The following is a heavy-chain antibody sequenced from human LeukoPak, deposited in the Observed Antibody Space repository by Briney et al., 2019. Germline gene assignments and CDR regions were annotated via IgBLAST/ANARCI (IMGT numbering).Heavy chain of an antibody. CDR1: GGSISSGGYY. CDR3: ARVPPAAPKPYYYYYYMDV. J-gene: IGHJ6*03. D-gene: IGHD2-2*01. Sequence: PSETLSLTCTVSGGSISSGGYYWSWIRQHPGKGLEWIGYIYYSGSTYYNPSLKSRVTISVDTSKNQFSLKLSSVTAADTAVYYCARVPPAAPKPYYYYYYMDVWGKGTTVTVSS. CDR2: IYYSGST. V-gene: IGHV4-31*03.